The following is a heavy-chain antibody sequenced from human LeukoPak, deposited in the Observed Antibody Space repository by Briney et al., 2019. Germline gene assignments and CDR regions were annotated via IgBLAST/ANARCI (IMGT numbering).Heavy chain of an antibody. CDR1: GYSITGYY. J-gene: IGHJ4*02. D-gene: IGHD2-21*02. Sequence: ASVKVSCKASGYSITGYYIHWVRQAPGQGLEWMGWINPNSGGTNYAQKFQGRVTMTRDTSISTAYMELSRLKSDDTAVYYCARSAYCGGDCFQPYWGQGTLVTVSS. CDR3: ARSAYCGGDCFQPY. V-gene: IGHV1-2*02. CDR2: INPNSGGT.